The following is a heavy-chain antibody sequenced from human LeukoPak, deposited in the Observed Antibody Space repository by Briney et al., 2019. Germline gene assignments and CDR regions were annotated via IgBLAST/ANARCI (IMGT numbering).Heavy chain of an antibody. CDR2: IYYSGST. Sequence: SETLSLTCTVSGGSISSYYWSWIRQPPGKGLEWIGYIYYSGSTNYNPSLKSRVTISVDTSKNQFPLKLSSVTAADTAVYYCARQVDDYGGYYFDYWGQGTLVTVSS. CDR3: ARQVDDYGGYYFDY. D-gene: IGHD4-23*01. V-gene: IGHV4-59*08. J-gene: IGHJ4*02. CDR1: GGSISSYY.